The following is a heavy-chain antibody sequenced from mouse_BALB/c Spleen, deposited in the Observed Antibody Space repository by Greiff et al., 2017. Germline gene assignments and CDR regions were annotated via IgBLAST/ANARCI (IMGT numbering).Heavy chain of an antibody. V-gene: IGHV5-17*02. Sequence: EVKLMESGGGLVQPGGSRKLSCAASGFTFSSFGMHWVRQAPEKGLEWVAYISSGSSTIYYADTVKGRFTISRDNPKNTLFLQMTSLRSEDTAMYYCAIFYYYALDYWGQGTSVTVSS. J-gene: IGHJ4*01. CDR2: ISSGSSTI. CDR3: AIFYYYALDY. CDR1: GFTFSSFG. D-gene: IGHD1-3*01.